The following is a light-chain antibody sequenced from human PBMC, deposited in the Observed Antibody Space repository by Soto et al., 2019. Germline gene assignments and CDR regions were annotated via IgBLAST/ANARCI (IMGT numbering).Light chain of an antibody. V-gene: IGKV3-15*01. CDR3: QQGHNWPLT. J-gene: IGKJ2*01. CDR2: GAS. Sequence: EIVMTQSPATLSLSPGERAALSCRASQSINSELAWYQQKPGQPPRLLIYGASTRATGAPARCPGSESGSEFTLIISRLQSEDFAFYYCQQGHNWPLTFGQGTKLEI. CDR1: QSINSE.